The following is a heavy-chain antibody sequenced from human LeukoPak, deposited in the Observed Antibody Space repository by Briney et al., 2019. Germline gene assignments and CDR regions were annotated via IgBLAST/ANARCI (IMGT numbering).Heavy chain of an antibody. Sequence: GGSLRLSCAASGFNFTAFWMSWVRQTPEKGLEFVANINRDGSVKNYVDCVKGRFTISRENHKKSLFLELNSLRADDTAVFYCERDPGYRAFDLWGKGSLVTVSP. CDR2: INRDGSVK. CDR1: GFNFTAFW. J-gene: IGHJ4*02. D-gene: IGHD2-15*01. V-gene: IGHV3-7*01. CDR3: ERDPGYRAFDL.